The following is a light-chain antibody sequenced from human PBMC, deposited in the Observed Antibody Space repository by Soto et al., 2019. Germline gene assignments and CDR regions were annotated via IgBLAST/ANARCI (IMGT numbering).Light chain of an antibody. Sequence: EVVLTQSPCTLSFSPWERSTLSFMASHSVSGDYLAWYQQKPGQAPRLLIYSASLKPAGIPDRFSGSGSATDFTLTISSLQPEDFATYYCQQSYSTPPTFGQGTRLEIK. V-gene: IGKV3-20*01. CDR2: SAS. J-gene: IGKJ5*01. CDR3: QQSYSTPPT. CDR1: HSVSGDY.